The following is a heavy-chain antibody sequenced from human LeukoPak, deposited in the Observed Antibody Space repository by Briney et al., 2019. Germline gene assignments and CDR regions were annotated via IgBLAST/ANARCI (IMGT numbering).Heavy chain of an antibody. CDR2: INKDGSDA. V-gene: IGHV3-74*01. Sequence: GGSLRLSCAASGFTFSNHWMHWVRQAPGKGLVWVSRINKDGSDAIYADSVKGRCTISRDNAKKTMYLQMNSLRAEDTAVYYCARGLSPSEAYDTWGQGTMVGVSS. D-gene: IGHD5/OR15-5a*01. J-gene: IGHJ3*02. CDR1: GFTFSNHW. CDR3: ARGLSPSEAYDT.